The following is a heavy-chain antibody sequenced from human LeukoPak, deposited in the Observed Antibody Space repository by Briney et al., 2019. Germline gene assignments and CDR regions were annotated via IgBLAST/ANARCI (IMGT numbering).Heavy chain of an antibody. CDR2: ISAYNGNT. CDR1: GYTFTSYG. CDR3: ARDRLGYSYGSGSFRGFFDY. V-gene: IGHV1-18*04. Sequence: GASVKVSCKASGYTFTSYGISWVRQAPGQGLEWMGWISAYNGNTNYAQKLQGRVTMTTDTSTSTAYMELRSLRSDDTAVYYCARDRLGYSYGSGSFRGFFDYWGQGTLVTVSS. J-gene: IGHJ4*02. D-gene: IGHD3-10*01.